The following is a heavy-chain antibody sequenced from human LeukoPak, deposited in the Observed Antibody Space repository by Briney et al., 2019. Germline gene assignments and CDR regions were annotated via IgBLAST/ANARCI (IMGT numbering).Heavy chain of an antibody. CDR3: AGSPYCSGGSCYTGLPY. V-gene: IGHV4-39*07. D-gene: IGHD2-15*01. CDR2: IYYSGRT. Sequence: TSETLSLTCTVSGDSISSSSYYWGWIRQPPGKGLEWIGSIYYSGRTYYNPSLKSRVTILLDTSKNQFSLKLSSVTAADTAVYYCAGSPYCSGGSCYTGLPYWGQGTLVTVSS. J-gene: IGHJ4*02. CDR1: GDSISSSSYY.